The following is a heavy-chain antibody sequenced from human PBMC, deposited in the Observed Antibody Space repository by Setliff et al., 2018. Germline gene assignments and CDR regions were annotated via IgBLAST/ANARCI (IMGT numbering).Heavy chain of an antibody. CDR1: GDSISSGDYF. Sequence: TLSLTCTVSGDSISSGDYFWSWIRQPPGKGLEWIAYIYHSGSAYYNPSPKSRVTMSVDTSKNQFSLHLTSVTAADTAVYYCAREVGTSTSSDAFDVWGQGMMVTVSS. D-gene: IGHD1-26*01. J-gene: IGHJ3*01. CDR3: AREVGTSTSSDAFDV. V-gene: IGHV4-30-4*08. CDR2: IYHSGSA.